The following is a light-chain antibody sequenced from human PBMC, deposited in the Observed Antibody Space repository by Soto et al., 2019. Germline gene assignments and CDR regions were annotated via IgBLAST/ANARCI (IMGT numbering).Light chain of an antibody. CDR3: QEYDGAPVA. Sequence: DIQMTQSPSSLSASVGDRVTITCRASQDISNYLAWYQQKPGKVHNLMIYAASTLQTGVPSRFGGSGSVTDFTLTISTLQPQDVTTFGYQEYDGAPVAFGGETKMKIK. J-gene: IGKJ4*01. V-gene: IGKV1-27*01. CDR1: QDISNY. CDR2: AAS.